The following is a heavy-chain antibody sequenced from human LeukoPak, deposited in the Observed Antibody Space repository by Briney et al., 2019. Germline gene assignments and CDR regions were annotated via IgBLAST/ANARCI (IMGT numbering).Heavy chain of an antibody. CDR2: ISGGDGST. V-gene: IGHV3-23*01. D-gene: IGHD2-15*01. Sequence: PGGSLRLSCAASGFTFSSYAMSWVRLAPGKGLKWVSSISGGDGSTYYANSVKGRFTISRDNSKNTLYLQMNSLRAEDTAVYYCAKNGDRGAYCSGGSCYPYYYYYMDVWGKGTTVTISS. CDR3: AKNGDRGAYCSGGSCYPYYYYYMDV. J-gene: IGHJ6*03. CDR1: GFTFSSYA.